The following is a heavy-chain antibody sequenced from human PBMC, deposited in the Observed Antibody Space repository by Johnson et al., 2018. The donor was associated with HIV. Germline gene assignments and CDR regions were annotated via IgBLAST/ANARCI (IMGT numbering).Heavy chain of an antibody. CDR1: GFTFSSYA. J-gene: IGHJ3*02. CDR2: ISYDGSNK. D-gene: IGHD6-13*01. V-gene: IGHV3-30*04. Sequence: QVQLVESGGGVVQPGRSLRLSCAASGFTFSSYAMHWVRQAPGKGLKWVAVISYDGSNKYYAYSVKCRFTISRDNSKNTLYLQMNSLRAEDTAVYYCARDNSRSWFDYDAFDIWGQGTMVTVSS. CDR3: ARDNSRSWFDYDAFDI.